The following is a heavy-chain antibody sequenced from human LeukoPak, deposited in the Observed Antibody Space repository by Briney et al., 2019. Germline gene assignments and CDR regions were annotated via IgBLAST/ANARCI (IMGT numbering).Heavy chain of an antibody. Sequence: PGGSLRLSCTVSGFTVSDNSMSWVRQAPGKGLEWVSFIYYDDRTHYSDSVKGRFTISRDNAENSLYLQMNSLRIEDTAIYYCATDIRAVGDSRYFDYWGRGALVTVSS. CDR2: IYYDDRT. CDR1: GFTVSDNS. J-gene: IGHJ4*02. V-gene: IGHV3-53*01. D-gene: IGHD1-26*01. CDR3: ATDIRAVGDSRYFDY.